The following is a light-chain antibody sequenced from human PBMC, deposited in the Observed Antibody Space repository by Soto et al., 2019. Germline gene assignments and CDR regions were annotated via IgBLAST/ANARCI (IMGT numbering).Light chain of an antibody. Sequence: QSALTQPASISGSPGQWIAISCSGTSSDVGANNYVSWYQQHPGKAPKLMIFDVTNRPSEVSTRFSGSKSGDTASLTISGLQAEDEADYYCSSYTTSSTQVFGRGTQLTVL. CDR3: SSYTTSSTQV. J-gene: IGLJ2*01. CDR2: DVT. V-gene: IGLV2-14*03. CDR1: SSDVGANNY.